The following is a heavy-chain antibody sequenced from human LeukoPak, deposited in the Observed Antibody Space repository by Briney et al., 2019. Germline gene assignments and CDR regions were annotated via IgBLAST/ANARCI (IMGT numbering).Heavy chain of an antibody. CDR1: GYTFTGYY. V-gene: IGHV1-2*02. CDR2: INPNSGGT. Sequence: ASVKVSCKASGYTFTGYYMHWVRQAPGQGLEWMGWINPNSGGTNYAQKFQGRVTITRNTSISTAYVELSSLRSEDTAVYYCARAGGSAWGQGTLVTVSS. J-gene: IGHJ4*02. D-gene: IGHD3-10*01. CDR3: ARAGGSA.